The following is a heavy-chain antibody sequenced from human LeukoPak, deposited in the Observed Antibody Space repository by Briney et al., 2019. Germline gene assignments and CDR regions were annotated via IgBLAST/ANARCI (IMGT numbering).Heavy chain of an antibody. CDR3: TTDLSSTSAYYYYYGMDV. CDR2: IKSKTDGGTT. V-gene: IGHV3-15*01. J-gene: IGHJ6*02. Sequence: GGSLRLSCAASGFTFSNAWMSWVRQAPGQGLEWFGRIKSKTDGGTTDYAAPVKGRFTISRDDSKNTLYLQMNSLKTEDTAVYYCTTDLSSTSAYYYYYGMDVWGQGTTVTVSS. D-gene: IGHD2-2*01. CDR1: GFTFSNAW.